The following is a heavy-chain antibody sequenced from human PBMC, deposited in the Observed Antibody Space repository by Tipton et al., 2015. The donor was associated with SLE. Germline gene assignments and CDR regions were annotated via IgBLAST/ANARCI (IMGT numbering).Heavy chain of an antibody. CDR2: TYYRSKWYN. Sequence: TLSLTSTVSGGSISSGDYYWSWIRQSPSRGLEWLGRTYYRSKWYNDYAVSVKSRITINPDTSKNQFSLQLNSVTPEDAAVYYCARDRTNWGSPFDYWGQGTLVTVSS. D-gene: IGHD7-27*01. V-gene: IGHV6-1*01. CDR1: GGSISSGD. J-gene: IGHJ4*02. CDR3: ARDRTNWGSPFDY.